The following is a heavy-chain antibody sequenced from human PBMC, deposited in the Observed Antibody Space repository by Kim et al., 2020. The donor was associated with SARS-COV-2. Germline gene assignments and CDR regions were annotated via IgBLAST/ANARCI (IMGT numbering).Heavy chain of an antibody. V-gene: IGHV3-74*01. CDR1: GFTFSSYW. CDR2: INSDGSST. Sequence: GGSLRLSCAASGFTFSSYWMHWVRQAPGKGLVWVSRINSDGSSTSYADSVKGRFTISRDNAKNTLYLQMNSLRAEDTAVYYCARTRYCSSTSCYPHFDYWGQGTLVTVSS. CDR3: ARTRYCSSTSCYPHFDY. J-gene: IGHJ4*02. D-gene: IGHD2-2*01.